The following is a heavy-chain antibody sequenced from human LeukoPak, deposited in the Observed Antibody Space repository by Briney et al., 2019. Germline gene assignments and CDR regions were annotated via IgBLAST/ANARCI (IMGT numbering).Heavy chain of an antibody. CDR1: GFTFSSYA. CDR3: ARRKSGGNSEFDY. D-gene: IGHD4-23*01. V-gene: IGHV3-23*01. Sequence: GGSLRLSCAASGFTFSSYAMSWVRQAPGKGLEWVSDISVSGTSTYYADSVKGRFTISRDNSKNTLDLQMDSLRAEDTALYYCARRKSGGNSEFDYWGQRALVTVSS. CDR2: ISVSGTST. J-gene: IGHJ4*02.